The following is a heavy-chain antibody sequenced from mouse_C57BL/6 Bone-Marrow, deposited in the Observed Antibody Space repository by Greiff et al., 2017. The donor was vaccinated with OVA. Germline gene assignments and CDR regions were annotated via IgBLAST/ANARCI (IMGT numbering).Heavy chain of an antibody. J-gene: IGHJ1*03. CDR1: GYTFTSYW. Sequence: VKLQQPGAELVRPGSSVKLSCKASGYTFTSYWMHWVKQRPIQGLEWIGNIDPSDSETHYNQKFKDKATLTVDKSSSTAYMQLSSLTSEDSAVYYCAREGVYPSYWYFDVWGTGTTVTVSS. CDR2: IDPSDSET. D-gene: IGHD2-1*01. CDR3: AREGVYPSYWYFDV. V-gene: IGHV1-52*01.